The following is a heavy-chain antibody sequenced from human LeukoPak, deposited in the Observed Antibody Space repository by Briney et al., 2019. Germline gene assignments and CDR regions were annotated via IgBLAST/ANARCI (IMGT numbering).Heavy chain of an antibody. D-gene: IGHD3-22*01. J-gene: IGHJ4*02. CDR1: GGSISNYY. Sequence: PSETLSLTCTVSGGSISNYYWTWIRQPPGKGLECIGYIYDSGSTNYNPSLRSRVAISVDKSKNQFSLKLSYVTAADTAVYYCARLSHYFDSSGYYYVRFFDYWGQGTLVTVSS. CDR3: ARLSHYFDSSGYYYVRFFDY. CDR2: IYDSGST. V-gene: IGHV4-59*08.